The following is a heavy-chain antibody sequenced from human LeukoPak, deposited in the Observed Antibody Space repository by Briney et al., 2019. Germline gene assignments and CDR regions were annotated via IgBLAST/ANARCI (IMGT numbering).Heavy chain of an antibody. J-gene: IGHJ5*02. Sequence: SVKVSCKACGGTFSSYTISWVRQAPGQGLEWMGRIIPILGIANYAQKFQGRVTITADKSTSTAYMELSSLRSEDTAVYYCARGQGVVVKDWFDPWGQGTLVTVSS. CDR2: IIPILGIA. D-gene: IGHD2-15*01. V-gene: IGHV1-69*02. CDR3: ARGQGVVVKDWFDP. CDR1: GGTFSSYT.